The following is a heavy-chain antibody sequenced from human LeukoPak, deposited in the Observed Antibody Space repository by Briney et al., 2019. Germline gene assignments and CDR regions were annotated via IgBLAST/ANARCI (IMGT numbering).Heavy chain of an antibody. CDR2: ISGSSFST. V-gene: IGHV3-23*01. CDR3: ARDRGWLQYIDY. D-gene: IGHD5-24*01. J-gene: IGHJ4*02. Sequence: GGSLRLSCAASGFTFSTYAMSWVRQAPGKGLEWVSLISGSSFSTNYADSVKGRFTISRDDSKNMLYLQMNSLRAEDTALYYCARDRGWLQYIDYWGQGTLVTVSS. CDR1: GFTFSTYA.